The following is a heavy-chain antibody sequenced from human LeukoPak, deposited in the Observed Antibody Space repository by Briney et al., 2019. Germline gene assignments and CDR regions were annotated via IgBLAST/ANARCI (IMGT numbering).Heavy chain of an antibody. J-gene: IGHJ4*02. V-gene: IGHV1-18*01. CDR2: VSPYNGNT. D-gene: IGHD3-10*01. Sequence: ASVKVSCKTSGYTFTDYDITWVRQAPGQGLEWVGRVSPYNGNTYYSQTFQGRVTITKDTSTGTAYLDLKNLRADDTAMYYCARNGRVRRVVKDLFEYWGQGTLVAVFS. CDR3: ARNGRVRRVVKDLFEY. CDR1: GYTFTDYD.